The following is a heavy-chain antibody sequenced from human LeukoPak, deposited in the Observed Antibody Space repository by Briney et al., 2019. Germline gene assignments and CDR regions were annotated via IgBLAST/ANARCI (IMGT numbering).Heavy chain of an antibody. V-gene: IGHV3-23*01. J-gene: IGHJ4*02. CDR3: AKNIGGFDY. D-gene: IGHD4-23*01. CDR2: ISGSGLNA. CDR1: GFTFSNTA. Sequence: GGSLRLSCAASGFTFSNTAMSWVRQAPGKGLEWLSIISGSGLNAYYADSVKGRFTISRDNSKSTLFLQMNSLRAEDTAVYYCAKNIGGFDYWGQGTLVTVSS.